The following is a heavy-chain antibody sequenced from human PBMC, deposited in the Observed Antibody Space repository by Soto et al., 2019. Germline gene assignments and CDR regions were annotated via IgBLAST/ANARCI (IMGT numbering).Heavy chain of an antibody. Sequence: QVQLVQAGAEVKKPGSSVKVSCKTSGVSFNNNGIGWVRQAPGHGLEWMGGVSPPFRTSNYARKFQGRISITADASPGTVNMELSSLTSEDTAQYYCARVLYYGSGSYCPYGMDVWGQGTTVTVSS. V-gene: IGHV1-69*01. CDR1: GVSFNNNG. D-gene: IGHD3-10*01. CDR2: VSPPFRTS. CDR3: ARVLYYGSGSYCPYGMDV. J-gene: IGHJ6*02.